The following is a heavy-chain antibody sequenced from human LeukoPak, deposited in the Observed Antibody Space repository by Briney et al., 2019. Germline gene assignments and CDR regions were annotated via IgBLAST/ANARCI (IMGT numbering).Heavy chain of an antibody. J-gene: IGHJ4*02. D-gene: IGHD3-22*01. V-gene: IGHV3-30*02. CDR2: IRHDGSNK. CDR1: GFTFSSYC. CDR3: AKARGPHSDRSGYYNTFDY. Sequence: GGSLRLSCAASGFTFSSYCMRWVRQVPGGGLGWVAFIRHDGSNKYYADSVKGQFTISRDNSKNTPYLQANSLRAEDTAVYYCAKARGPHSDRSGYYNTFDYWGQGPLVTVSS.